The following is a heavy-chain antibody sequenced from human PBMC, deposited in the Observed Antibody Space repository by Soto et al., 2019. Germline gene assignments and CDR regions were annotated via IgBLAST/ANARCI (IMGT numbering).Heavy chain of an antibody. CDR1: GGSISSSSHY. CDR3: GSPSYGSGVDL. D-gene: IGHD3-10*01. V-gene: IGHV4-39*01. CDR2: IYYSGGT. Sequence: SETLSLTCTVSGGSISSSSHYWGWIRQTPGKGLEWIGNIYYSGGTFYNASLKSRVTISVDTSKNQLSLKVTSVTAADTAGYYCGSPSYGSGVDLWGQGTLVTVSS. J-gene: IGHJ5*02.